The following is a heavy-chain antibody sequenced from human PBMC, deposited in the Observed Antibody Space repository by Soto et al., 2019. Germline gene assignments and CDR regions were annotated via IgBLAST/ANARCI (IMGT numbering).Heavy chain of an antibody. CDR1: GYSFAGYW. J-gene: IGHJ6*02. Sequence: GESLKISCKGSGYSFAGYWITWVRQKPGKGLEWMGRIDPSDSQTYYSPSFRGHVTISVTKSITTVFLQWSSLRASDTAMYYCALWFGELFPYYYGMDVWGQGTTVTVSS. CDR2: IDPSDSQT. D-gene: IGHD3-10*01. CDR3: ALWFGELFPYYYGMDV. V-gene: IGHV5-10-1*01.